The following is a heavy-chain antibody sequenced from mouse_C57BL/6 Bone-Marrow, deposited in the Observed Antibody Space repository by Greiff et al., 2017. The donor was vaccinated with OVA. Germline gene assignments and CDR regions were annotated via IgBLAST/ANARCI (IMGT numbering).Heavy chain of an antibody. D-gene: IGHD2-4*01. CDR3: AREDYDDSFAY. J-gene: IGHJ3*01. V-gene: IGHV1-69*01. CDR2: IDPSDSYT. Sequence: VQLQQPGAELVMPGASVKLSCKASGYTFTSYWMHWVKQRPGQGLEWIGEIDPSDSYTNYNQKFKGKATLTVDKSSSTAYMQLSSLTSEDSAVCACAREDYDDSFAYWGQGTLVTVSA. CDR1: GYTFTSYW.